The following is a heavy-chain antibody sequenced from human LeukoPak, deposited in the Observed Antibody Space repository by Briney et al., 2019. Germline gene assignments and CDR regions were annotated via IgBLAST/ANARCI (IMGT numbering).Heavy chain of an antibody. Sequence: ASVKVSCKASGYTFTSYGISWVRQAPGQGLEWMGWISAYNGNTNYAQKLQGRVTMTTDTSTSTAYMELRSLRSDDTAVYYCARDKPELSSDYGDYFGWFDPWGQGTLVTVSS. CDR3: ARDKPELSSDYGDYFGWFDP. V-gene: IGHV1-18*01. J-gene: IGHJ5*02. CDR1: GYTFTSYG. D-gene: IGHD4-17*01. CDR2: ISAYNGNT.